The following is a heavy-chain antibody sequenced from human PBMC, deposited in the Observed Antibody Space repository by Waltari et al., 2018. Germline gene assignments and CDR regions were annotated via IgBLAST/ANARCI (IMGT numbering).Heavy chain of an antibody. Sequence: QVQLVESGGGVVQPGRSLRLSCAASGFTFSSYGMHWVRQAPGKGLGWVAVISYDGSNKYYADSVKGRFTISRDNSMNTLYLQMNSLRAEDTAVYYCAKDQHLLDYWGQGTLVTVSS. J-gene: IGHJ4*02. V-gene: IGHV3-30*18. CDR2: ISYDGSNK. D-gene: IGHD6-13*01. CDR3: AKDQHLLDY. CDR1: GFTFSSYG.